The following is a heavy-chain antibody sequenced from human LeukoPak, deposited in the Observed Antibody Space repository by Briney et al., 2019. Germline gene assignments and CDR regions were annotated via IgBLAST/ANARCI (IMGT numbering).Heavy chain of an antibody. D-gene: IGHD6-13*01. CDR1: GGSISSHY. V-gene: IGHV4-4*07. Sequence: PSETLSLTCTVSGGSISSHYRSWIRQPAGKGLEWIGRIYTSGSTNYNPSLKSRVTISVDKSKNQFSLKLSSVTAADTAVYYCARASIAAADTVWFDPWGQGTLVTVSS. CDR2: IYTSGST. CDR3: ARASIAAADTVWFDP. J-gene: IGHJ5*02.